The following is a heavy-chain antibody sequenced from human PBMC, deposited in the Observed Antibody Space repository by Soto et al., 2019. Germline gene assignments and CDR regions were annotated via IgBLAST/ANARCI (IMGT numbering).Heavy chain of an antibody. D-gene: IGHD1-26*01. J-gene: IGHJ5*01. CDR2: IGRRGDAT. Sequence: EVQLLESGGGLVQPGGSLRLSCEASGFTFSYYGLTWVRQAPGRGLEWVSSIGRRGDATFYADSVRGRFSISRDNSKTTVTLQIDTLRGQATARYYCGRDSGSVEVADSDDSWGHGTQVTVSS. V-gene: IGHV3-23*01. CDR1: GFTFSYYG. CDR3: GRDSGSVEVADSDDS.